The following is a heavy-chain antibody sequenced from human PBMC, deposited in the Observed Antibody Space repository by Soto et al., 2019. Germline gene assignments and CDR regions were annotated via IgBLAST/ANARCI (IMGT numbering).Heavy chain of an antibody. CDR3: ATAVDYDFWSGTTHYGMDV. D-gene: IGHD3-3*01. Sequence: EVQLVESGGGLVQPGGSLRLSCAASGLTFSQYWMHWVRQAPGQGLVWVSRISDDGTITDYADSVKGRFTVSRDNARNTHSLQMNSLRSEDTAVSFCATAVDYDFWSGTTHYGMDVWGQGTTVTVS. J-gene: IGHJ6*02. CDR2: ISDDGTIT. V-gene: IGHV3-74*01. CDR1: GLTFSQYW.